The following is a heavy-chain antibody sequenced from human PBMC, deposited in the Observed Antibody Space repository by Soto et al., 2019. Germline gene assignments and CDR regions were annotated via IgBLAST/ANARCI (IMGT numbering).Heavy chain of an antibody. Sequence: SETLSITCTVSGGSISSYYWSWIRQPPGKGLEWIGYIYYSGSTNYNPSLKSRATISVDTSKNQFSLKLSSVTAADTAVYYCARGVLDTYYDFWSGYYNYYFDYWGQGTLVTVS. CDR1: GGSISSYY. CDR2: IYYSGST. V-gene: IGHV4-59*01. J-gene: IGHJ4*02. CDR3: ARGVLDTYYDFWSGYYNYYFDY. D-gene: IGHD3-3*01.